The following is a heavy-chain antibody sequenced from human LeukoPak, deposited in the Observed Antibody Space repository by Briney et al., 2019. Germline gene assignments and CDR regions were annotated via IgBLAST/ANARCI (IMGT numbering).Heavy chain of an antibody. Sequence: PGGSLRLPCAASGFDFSMYWMSWVRQAPGKGLGWVANIKEDGSIEDYADSVKGRFTVSRDNAKNSLYLQMNSLRGEDTAVYYCVSQQLAPPWGQGTLVTVSS. D-gene: IGHD5-24*01. CDR2: IKEDGSIE. J-gene: IGHJ5*02. CDR3: VSQQLAPP. CDR1: GFDFSMYW. V-gene: IGHV3-7*01.